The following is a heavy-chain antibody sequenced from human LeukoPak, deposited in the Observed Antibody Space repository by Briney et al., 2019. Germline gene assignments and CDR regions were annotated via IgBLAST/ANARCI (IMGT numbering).Heavy chain of an antibody. CDR1: GYSFTNHW. V-gene: IGHV5-51*01. Sequence: GESLKISCKGSGYSFTNHWIDWVRQMPGKGLEWMGTIYPGDSDTRYSPSFQGQVTISADKSISTAYLQWSSLKASDTGMYFCASAAAGTGYFQHWGQGTLVTVSS. J-gene: IGHJ1*01. CDR2: IYPGDSDT. CDR3: ASAAAGTGYFQH. D-gene: IGHD6-13*01.